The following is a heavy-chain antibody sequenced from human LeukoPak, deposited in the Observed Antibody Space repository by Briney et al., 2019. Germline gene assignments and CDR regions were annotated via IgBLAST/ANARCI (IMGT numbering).Heavy chain of an antibody. J-gene: IGHJ3*02. CDR2: IYHSGST. D-gene: IGHD3-10*01. CDR3: ASRYGSGISNAFDI. CDR1: GGSISSGGYS. Sequence: SETLSLTCAVSGGSISSGGYSWSWIRQPPGKGLEWIGYIYHSGSTYYNPSLKSRVTISVDRSKNRFSLKLSSVTAADTAVYYCASRYGSGISNAFDIWGQGTMVTVSS. V-gene: IGHV4-30-2*01.